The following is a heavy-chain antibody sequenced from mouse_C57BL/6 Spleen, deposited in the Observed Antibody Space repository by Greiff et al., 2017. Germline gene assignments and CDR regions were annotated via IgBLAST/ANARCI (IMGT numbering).Heavy chain of an antibody. CDR1: GFTFSSYG. CDR3: ARLLNYYGRSDDYFDY. Sequence: EVQRVESGGDLVKPGGSLKLSCAASGFTFSSYGMSWVRQTPDKRLEWVATISSGGSYTYYPHSVKGRFTISRDNAKNTLYLQRSSLTSEDTAMYYCARLLNYYGRSDDYFDYWGQGTTLTVSS. J-gene: IGHJ2*01. V-gene: IGHV5-6*01. CDR2: ISSGGSYT. D-gene: IGHD1-1*01.